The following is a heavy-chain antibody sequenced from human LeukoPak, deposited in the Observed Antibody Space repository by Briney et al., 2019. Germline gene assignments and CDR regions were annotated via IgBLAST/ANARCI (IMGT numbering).Heavy chain of an antibody. V-gene: IGHV3-NL1*01. D-gene: IGHD3-3*01. CDR2: ITSDSRGI. Sequence: GGSLRLSCVASGFTYSHYGMNWVRQAPGKGLEWVSGITSDSRGIYYADSVKGRFTIYRDNSKMTLYLQINSLRAEDTAVYYCAKDYRPHDFWSGLVDYWGQGTLVTVSS. CDR3: AKDYRPHDFWSGLVDY. CDR1: GFTYSHYG. J-gene: IGHJ4*02.